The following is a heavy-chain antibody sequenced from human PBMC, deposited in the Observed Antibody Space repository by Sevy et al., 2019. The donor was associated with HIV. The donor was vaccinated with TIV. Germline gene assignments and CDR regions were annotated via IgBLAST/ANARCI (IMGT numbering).Heavy chain of an antibody. CDR1: GFTFSSYS. Sequence: GGSLRLACAASGFTFSSYSMHWVRQAPGKGLEWVSSINRISTYIYYADSVKGRFTISRDNAKNSLYLQMNSLRAEDTAVYYCARGPDYYDSSGYYYQWVQGTLVTVSS. V-gene: IGHV3-21*01. CDR3: ARGPDYYDSSGYYYQ. CDR2: INRISTYI. D-gene: IGHD3-22*01. J-gene: IGHJ4*02.